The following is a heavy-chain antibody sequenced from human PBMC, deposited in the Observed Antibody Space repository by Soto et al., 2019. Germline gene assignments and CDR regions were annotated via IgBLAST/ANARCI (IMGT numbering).Heavy chain of an antibody. CDR2: ISGSGSTT. V-gene: IGHV3-23*01. CDR1: GFSFSNYA. D-gene: IGHD2-15*01. Sequence: GGSLRLSCAASGFSFSNYAMNWVRQAPGKGLEWVSFISGSGSTTYYTDSVKGRFTISRDKSMNTLYLQMNSLRVEDAAVYYCAKDRVVDGVYSFXYWGQGTLVTVSS. J-gene: IGHJ4*02. CDR3: AKDRVVDGVYSFXY.